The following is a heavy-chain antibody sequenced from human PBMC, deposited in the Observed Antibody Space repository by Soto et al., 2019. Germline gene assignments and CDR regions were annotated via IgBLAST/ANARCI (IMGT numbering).Heavy chain of an antibody. CDR1: GGSINSYY. CDR2: IYYSGST. V-gene: IGHV4-59*08. D-gene: IGHD5-18*01. CDR3: ARWGVDTAMVTEWFDP. J-gene: IGHJ5*02. Sequence: QVQLQESGPGLVKPSETLSLTCTVSGGSINSYYWSWIRQPPGKGLEWIGYIYYSGSTNYNPSLKSRVTMSVDTSKNQISLKLSSVTAADTAVYYCARWGVDTAMVTEWFDPWGQGTLVTVSS.